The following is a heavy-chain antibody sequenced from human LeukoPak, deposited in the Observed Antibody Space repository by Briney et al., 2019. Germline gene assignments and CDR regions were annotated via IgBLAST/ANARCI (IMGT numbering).Heavy chain of an antibody. CDR2: INHSGST. CDR1: GGSFSGYY. Sequence: SETLSLTCALHGGSFSGYYWSWIRQPPGKGLGWIGEINHSGSTNYNPSLKTRDTIPVDTSKNKFTLRLSTVTAANTAVYFCARGRSSSWYYIYYWGEGTLVSVSS. V-gene: IGHV4-34*01. D-gene: IGHD6-13*01. CDR3: ARGRSSSWYYIYY. J-gene: IGHJ4*02.